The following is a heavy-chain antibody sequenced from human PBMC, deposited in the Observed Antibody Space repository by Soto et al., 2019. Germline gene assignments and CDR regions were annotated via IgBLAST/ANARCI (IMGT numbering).Heavy chain of an antibody. CDR1: GYTFTSYG. Sequence: GASVKVSCKASGYTFTSYGISWVRQAPGQGLEWMGWISAYNGNTNYAQKLQGRVTMTTDTSTSTAYMELRSLGSDDTAVYYCARDHGGTQIVDPLESFDYWGQGTLVTVSS. V-gene: IGHV1-18*01. CDR2: ISAYNGNT. D-gene: IGHD3-22*01. CDR3: ARDHGGTQIVDPLESFDY. J-gene: IGHJ4*02.